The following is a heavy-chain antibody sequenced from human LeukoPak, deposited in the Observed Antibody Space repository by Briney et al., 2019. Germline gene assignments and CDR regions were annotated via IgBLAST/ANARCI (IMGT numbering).Heavy chain of an antibody. CDR1: GFTFNTYR. CDR2: IKHDGSEE. Sequence: QAGGSLRLSCAASGFTFNTYRMSWVRQAPGKGLEWVANIKHDGSEENYVDSVKGRFTISRDNAKGSLSLQMNSLRGEDSAVYYCARDLYYYDSSGYYRGLDYWGQGTLVTVSS. V-gene: IGHV3-7*01. CDR3: ARDLYYYDSSGYYRGLDY. J-gene: IGHJ4*02. D-gene: IGHD3-22*01.